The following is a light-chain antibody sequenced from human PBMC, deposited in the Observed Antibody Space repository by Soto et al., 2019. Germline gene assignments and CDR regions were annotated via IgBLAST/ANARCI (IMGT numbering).Light chain of an antibody. J-gene: IGKJ5*01. Sequence: DIQMTQSPSSLSASVGDRVTITCRASQSISSYLNWYLQRPGQAPKLLIRSASTLQRGVPSRFSGSGSRTEFTLTIADLQPDDFGTYYCQQSLTTPITFGHGTRLEIK. V-gene: IGKV1-39*01. CDR1: QSISSY. CDR3: QQSLTTPIT. CDR2: SAS.